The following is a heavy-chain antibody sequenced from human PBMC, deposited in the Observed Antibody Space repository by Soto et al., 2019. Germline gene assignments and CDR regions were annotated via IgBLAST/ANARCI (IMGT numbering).Heavy chain of an antibody. CDR3: ARDMGSSGWYAGWFDP. CDR2: ISYDGSNK. J-gene: IGHJ5*02. V-gene: IGHV3-30-3*01. D-gene: IGHD6-19*01. Sequence: GGSLRLSCAASGFTFSSYAMHWVRQAPGKGLEWVAVISYDGSNKYYADSVKGRFTISRDNSKNTLYLQMNSLRAEDTAVYYCARDMGSSGWYAGWFDPWGQGTLVTVSS. CDR1: GFTFSSYA.